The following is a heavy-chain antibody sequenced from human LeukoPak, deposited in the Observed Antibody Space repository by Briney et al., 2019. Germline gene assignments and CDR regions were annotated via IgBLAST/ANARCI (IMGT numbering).Heavy chain of an antibody. J-gene: IGHJ4*02. CDR3: ARGPQRLQGIAVAGVFDY. CDR1: GFNVSSNC. D-gene: IGHD6-19*01. Sequence: GGSLRLSCAASGFNVSSNCINWVRQAPGKGLEWVSVIYGDDSTNYADSVKGRFTISRDNSKDKVYLQMNSLRAEDTAVYYCARGPQRLQGIAVAGVFDYWGQGTLVTVPS. CDR2: IYGDDST. V-gene: IGHV3-53*01.